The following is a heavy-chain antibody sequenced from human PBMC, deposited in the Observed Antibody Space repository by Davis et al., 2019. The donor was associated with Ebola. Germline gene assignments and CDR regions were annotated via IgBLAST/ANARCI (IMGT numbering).Heavy chain of an antibody. Sequence: GESLKISCAASGFTFSSYGMHWVRQAPGKGLEWVAVIWYDGSNKYYADSVKGRFTISRDNSKNTLYLQMNSLRAEDTAVYYCARTYYYDSYAPFDYWGQGTLVTVSS. CDR3: ARTYYYDSYAPFDY. CDR2: IWYDGSNK. CDR1: GFTFSSYG. D-gene: IGHD3-22*01. J-gene: IGHJ4*02. V-gene: IGHV3-33*01.